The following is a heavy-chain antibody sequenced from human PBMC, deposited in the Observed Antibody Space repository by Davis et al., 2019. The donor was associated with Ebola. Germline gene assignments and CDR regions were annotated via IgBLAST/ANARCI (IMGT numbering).Heavy chain of an antibody. CDR1: GGSISSSDYC. Sequence: PSETLSLTCTVFGGSISSSDYCWGWIRQPPGKELEWIGSICYNGNTYYKPSLKSRVTISVDTSKTQFSLKVNSVTAADTAVYYCAREIAAVNNHGMDVWGRGTAVSVS. D-gene: IGHD6-25*01. CDR2: ICYNGNT. J-gene: IGHJ6*02. V-gene: IGHV4-39*02. CDR3: AREIAAVNNHGMDV.